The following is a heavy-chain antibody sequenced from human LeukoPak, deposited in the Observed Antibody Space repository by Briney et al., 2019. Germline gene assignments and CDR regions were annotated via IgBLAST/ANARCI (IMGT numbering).Heavy chain of an antibody. V-gene: IGHV4-30-2*01. D-gene: IGHD1-1*01. J-gene: IGHJ5*02. CDR3: ARDSGGTTSVDP. Sequence: SQTLSLTCTVSGGSISSGGYYWSWIRQPPGKGLGWIGYIYHSGSTYYNPSLKSRVTISVDRSKNQFSLKLSSVTAADTAVYYCARDSGGTTSVDPWGQGTLVTVSS. CDR1: GGSISSGGYY. CDR2: IYHSGST.